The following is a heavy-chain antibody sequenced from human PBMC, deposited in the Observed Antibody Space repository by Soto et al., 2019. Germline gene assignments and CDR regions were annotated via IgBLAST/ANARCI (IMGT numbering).Heavy chain of an antibody. J-gene: IGHJ6*02. D-gene: IGHD4-17*01. Sequence: SETLSLTCAVSGGSISSYNWWSWVRQPPGKGLEWIGEIYHSGNTNYNPSLKSRVTISVDKSKNQFSLKLSSVTAADTAVYYCARGSSHGNSYYYGMDVWGQGTTVTVSS. CDR3: ARGSSHGNSYYYGMDV. CDR2: IYHSGNT. CDR1: GGSISSYNW. V-gene: IGHV4-4*02.